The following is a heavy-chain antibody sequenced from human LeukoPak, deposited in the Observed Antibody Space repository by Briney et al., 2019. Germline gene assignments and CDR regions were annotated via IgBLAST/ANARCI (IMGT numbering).Heavy chain of an antibody. Sequence: GASVKVSCKASGGTFSSYAISWVRQAPGQGLERMGGIIPILGTANYAQKFQGRVTMTEDTSTDTAYMELRSLRSEDTAVYYCATVPSGWFDYWGQGTLVTVSS. D-gene: IGHD6-19*01. CDR3: ATVPSGWFDY. CDR2: IIPILGTA. V-gene: IGHV1-69*06. J-gene: IGHJ4*02. CDR1: GGTFSSYA.